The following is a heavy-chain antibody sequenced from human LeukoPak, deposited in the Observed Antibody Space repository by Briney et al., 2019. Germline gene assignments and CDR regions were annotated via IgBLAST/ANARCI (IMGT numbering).Heavy chain of an antibody. V-gene: IGHV3-21*01. CDR1: GFTFSSYS. CDR2: ISSSSSYI. Sequence: PGGSLRLSCAASGFTFSSYSMNWVRQAPGKGLEWVSSISSSSSYIYYADSVKGRFTISRDNAKNSLYLQMNSLRAEDTAVYYCASGALTGLDYWGQGTLVTVSS. D-gene: IGHD3-10*01. J-gene: IGHJ4*02. CDR3: ASGALTGLDY.